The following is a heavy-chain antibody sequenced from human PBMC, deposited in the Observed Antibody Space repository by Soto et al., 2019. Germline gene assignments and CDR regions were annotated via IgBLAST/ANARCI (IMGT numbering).Heavy chain of an antibody. V-gene: IGHV4-59*12. CDR1: GGSISSYY. CDR3: ARELPYDSSGYRNWFDP. J-gene: IGHJ5*02. CDR2: IYYSGST. D-gene: IGHD3-22*01. Sequence: PSETLSLTCTVSGGSISSYYWSWIRQPPGKGLEWIGYIYYSGSTNYNPSLKSRVTISVDTSKNQFSLKLSSVTAADTAVYYCARELPYDSSGYRNWFDPWGQGTLVTVSS.